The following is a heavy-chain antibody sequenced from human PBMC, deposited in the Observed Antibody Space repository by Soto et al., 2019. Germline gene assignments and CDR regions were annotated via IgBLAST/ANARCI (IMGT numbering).Heavy chain of an antibody. CDR2: ISYDGSNT. CDR1: GFPFTTYG. CDR3: VGGQYYFDY. Sequence: QVQLVESGGGVVQPGKSLRLSCAASGFPFTTYGMHWVREVPAKGLEWVAVISYDGSNTYYADSVKGRFTIARDNSKNTLYLQMNSLRPEDTALYYCVGGQYYFDYRGQGTLVTVSS. V-gene: IGHV3-30*03. D-gene: IGHD3-10*01. J-gene: IGHJ4*02.